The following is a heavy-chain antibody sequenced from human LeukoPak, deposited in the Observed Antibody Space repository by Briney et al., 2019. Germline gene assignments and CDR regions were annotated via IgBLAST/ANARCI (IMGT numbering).Heavy chain of an antibody. D-gene: IGHD6-19*01. CDR3: AREGSGWYGNFDY. V-gene: IGHV1-2*02. CDR1: AYTFTGYY. Sequence: ASVKVSCKASAYTFTGYYMHWVRQAPGQGLEWMGWINPDSGGTNYAQEFQGRVTMSRDTSISTAYMEVSRLRSDDTAVYYCAREGSGWYGNFDYWGQGTLVTVFS. J-gene: IGHJ4*02. CDR2: INPDSGGT.